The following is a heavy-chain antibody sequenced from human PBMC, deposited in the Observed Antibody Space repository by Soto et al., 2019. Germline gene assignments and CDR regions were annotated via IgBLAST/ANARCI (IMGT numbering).Heavy chain of an antibody. CDR2: IYYSGAT. D-gene: IGHD3-10*02. V-gene: IGHV4-59*08. J-gene: IGHJ5*02. Sequence: QVQLQASGPGLVKPSETLSLTCTVSGGSISGYSWNLIRQPPGKGLEYIGYIYYSGATNYTPSLISRVTMTVDTSKYQFSLKLNSVTAADTAVYYCARKNVSWFDPWGQGALVTVSS. CDR3: ARKNVSWFDP. CDR1: GGSISGYS.